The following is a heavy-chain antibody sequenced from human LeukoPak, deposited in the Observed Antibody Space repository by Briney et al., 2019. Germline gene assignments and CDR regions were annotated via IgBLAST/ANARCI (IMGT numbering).Heavy chain of an antibody. CDR3: ARAYSTSSPFDY. CDR2: ISAYNGNT. CDR1: GYTFTSYG. Sequence: ASVKVSCKASGYTFTSYGISWVRQAPGQGLEWMGWISAYNGNTNYAQKLQGRVTMTTDTSTSTAYMELSSLRSEDTAVYYCARAYSTSSPFDYWGQGTLVTVSS. V-gene: IGHV1-18*01. D-gene: IGHD6-6*01. J-gene: IGHJ4*02.